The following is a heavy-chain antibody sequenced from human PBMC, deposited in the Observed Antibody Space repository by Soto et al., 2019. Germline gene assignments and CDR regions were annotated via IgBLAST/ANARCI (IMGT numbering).Heavy chain of an antibody. Sequence: QVQLVESGGGVVQPGRSLRLSCAASGFTFSSYGMHWVRQAPGKGLEWVAVISYDGSNKYYADSVKGRFTISRDNSKNTLYLQMNSLRVEDTAVYYCAKDRNHYYGSGSYEDYWGQGTLVTVSS. CDR2: ISYDGSNK. CDR3: AKDRNHYYGSGSYEDY. V-gene: IGHV3-30*18. CDR1: GFTFSSYG. J-gene: IGHJ4*02. D-gene: IGHD3-10*01.